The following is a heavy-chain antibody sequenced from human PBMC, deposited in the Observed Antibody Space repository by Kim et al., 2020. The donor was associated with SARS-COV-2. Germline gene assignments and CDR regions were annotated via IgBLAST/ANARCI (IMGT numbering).Heavy chain of an antibody. CDR2: IKQDGSEK. D-gene: IGHD1-26*01. CDR3: ARERRGREDDNFYGMDV. Sequence: GGSLRLSCAASGFTFSSYWMSWVRQAPGKGLEWVANIKQDGSEKYYVDSVKGRFTISRDNAKNSLYLQMNSLRAEDTAVYYCARERRGREDDNFYGMDVGGQGTTVTVSS. J-gene: IGHJ6*02. CDR1: GFTFSSYW. V-gene: IGHV3-7*03.